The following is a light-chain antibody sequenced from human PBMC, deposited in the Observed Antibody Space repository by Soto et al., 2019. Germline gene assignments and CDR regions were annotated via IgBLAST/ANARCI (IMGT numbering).Light chain of an antibody. J-gene: IGKJ5*01. V-gene: IGKV3-11*01. Sequence: EIVLTQSPGTLSLSPGERATLSCRASQSISSYLAWYQLKPGQAPRLLIYDASNRATGIPARFSGSGSGTDFTLTISSLQPEDFATYYCEQVNSFPITYGQGTRLEIK. CDR2: DAS. CDR1: QSISSY. CDR3: EQVNSFPIT.